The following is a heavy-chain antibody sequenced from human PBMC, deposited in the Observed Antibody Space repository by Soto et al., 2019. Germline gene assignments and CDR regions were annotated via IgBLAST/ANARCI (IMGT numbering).Heavy chain of an antibody. CDR1: GGSITSGAYS. CDR2: ISQSGAT. D-gene: IGHD5-18*01. CDR3: AIRGYSYGYDTYYYGMDV. Sequence: SETLSLTCAVSGGSITSGAYSWSWIRQPPGKVLEWLGYISQSGATYYNPSLERRVTISMDTSKNAFSLKLSSVTAADTAVYYCAIRGYSYGYDTYYYGMDVWGQGTTVTVSS. V-gene: IGHV4-30-2*01. J-gene: IGHJ6*02.